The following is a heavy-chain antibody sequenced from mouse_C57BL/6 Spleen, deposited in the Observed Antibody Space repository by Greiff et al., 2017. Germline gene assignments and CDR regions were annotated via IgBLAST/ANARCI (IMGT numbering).Heavy chain of an antibody. CDR2: INPNNGGT. Sequence: VQLKESGPELVKPGASVKIPCKASGYTFTDYNMDWVKQSHGKSLEWIGDINPNNGGTIYNQKFKGKATLTVDKSSSTAYMELRSLTSEDTAVYYCARRDDYVLFAYWGQWTLVTVSA. J-gene: IGHJ3*01. D-gene: IGHD2-4*01. V-gene: IGHV1-18*01. CDR1: GYTFTDYN. CDR3: ARRDDYVLFAY.